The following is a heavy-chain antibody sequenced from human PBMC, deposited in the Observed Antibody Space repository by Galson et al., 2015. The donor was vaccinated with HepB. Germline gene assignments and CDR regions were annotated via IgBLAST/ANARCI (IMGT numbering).Heavy chain of an antibody. V-gene: IGHV3-11*05. CDR1: GFTFSDYY. D-gene: IGHD3-10*01. Sequence: SLRLSCAASGFTFSDYYMSWIRQAPGKGLEWVSYISSSSSYTNYADSVKGRFTISRDNAKNSLYLQMNSLRAEDTAVYYCARGHGSGSYYIKPRIKHPDLYYYYYGMDVWGQGTTVTVSS. CDR3: ARGHGSGSYYIKPRIKHPDLYYYYYGMDV. J-gene: IGHJ6*02. CDR2: ISSSSSYT.